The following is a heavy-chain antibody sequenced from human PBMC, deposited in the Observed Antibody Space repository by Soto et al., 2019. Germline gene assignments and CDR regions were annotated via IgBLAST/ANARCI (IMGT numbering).Heavy chain of an antibody. Sequence: VQLVESGGNLVKPGGSLRLSCAASGFTFNTAWMSWVRQAPGKGLEWIGRIKSKTDGGTTDFAAPVKGRFTISRDDSQNMVYLQMDSLKIEDTAVYYCTTGLAAAGTNYWGQGTLVTVSS. V-gene: IGHV3-15*01. D-gene: IGHD6-13*01. CDR2: IKSKTDGGTT. CDR3: TTGLAAAGTNY. CDR1: GFTFNTAW. J-gene: IGHJ4*02.